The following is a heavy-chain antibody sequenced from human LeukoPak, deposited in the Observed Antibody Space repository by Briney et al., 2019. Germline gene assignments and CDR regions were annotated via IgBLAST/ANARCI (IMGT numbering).Heavy chain of an antibody. CDR3: AIPPRRSSGWYDIGIFDY. CDR1: GYTFTGYY. V-gene: IGHV1-2*02. D-gene: IGHD6-19*01. J-gene: IGHJ4*02. CDR2: INPNSGGT. Sequence: ASVKVSCKASGYTFTGYYMHWVRQAPGQGLEWMGWINPNSGGTNYAQKFQGRVTMTRDTSISTAYMELSRLRSDDTAVHYCAIPPRRSSGWYDIGIFDYWGQGTLVTVSS.